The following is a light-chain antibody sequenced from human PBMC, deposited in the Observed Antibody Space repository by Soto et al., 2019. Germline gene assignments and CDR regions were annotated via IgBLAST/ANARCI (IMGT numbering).Light chain of an antibody. CDR3: QQSHSSPPFT. CDR1: QSIATH. CDR2: GAS. V-gene: IGKV1-39*01. Sequence: DIQMTQSPSSLSASVGDRVNITCRASQSIATHLSWYQQKPGKAPKFLIYGASSLQSGVPSRFSGSGSGTDFTLTIGSLQPEDFATYYCQQSHSSPPFTFGQGTRLEIK. J-gene: IGKJ5*01.